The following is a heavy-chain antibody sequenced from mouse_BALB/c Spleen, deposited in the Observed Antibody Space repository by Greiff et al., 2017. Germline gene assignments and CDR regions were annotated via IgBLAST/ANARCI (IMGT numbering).Heavy chain of an antibody. D-gene: IGHD2-1*01. V-gene: IGHV1-7*01. J-gene: IGHJ3*01. Sequence: VQLQQSGAELAKPGASVKMSCKASGYTFTSYWMHWVKQRPGQGLEWIGYINPSTGYTEYNQKFKDKATLTADKSSSTAYMQLSSLTSEDSAVYYCAREGYGNPFAYWGQGTLVTVSA. CDR2: INPSTGYT. CDR1: GYTFTSYW. CDR3: AREGYGNPFAY.